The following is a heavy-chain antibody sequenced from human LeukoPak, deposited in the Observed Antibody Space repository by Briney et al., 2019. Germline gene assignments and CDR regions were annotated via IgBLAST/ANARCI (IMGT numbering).Heavy chain of an antibody. V-gene: IGHV1-18*01. CDR2: ISAYNGNT. CDR3: ARRCGGDCYDAFDI. CDR1: GYTFTSYG. D-gene: IGHD2-21*02. Sequence: GASVKVSCKASGYTFTSYGISWVRQAPGQGLEWMGWISAYNGNTNYAQKLQGRVTMTTDTSTSTAYMELRSLRSDDTAVYCCARRCGGDCYDAFDIWGQGTMVTVSS. J-gene: IGHJ3*02.